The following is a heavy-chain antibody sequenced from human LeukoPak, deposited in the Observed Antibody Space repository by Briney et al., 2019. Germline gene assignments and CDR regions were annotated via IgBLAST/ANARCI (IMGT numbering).Heavy chain of an antibody. Sequence: SGTLSLTCAVSGGSISSDHWWSWVRQPPGKGLEWIAEIYHSGGTNYNPSLMSRVTMSVDKSKNQFSLKLSSVTAADTAVYYCARLGSYCIDYWGQGASVTVSS. V-gene: IGHV4-4*02. CDR2: IYHSGGT. J-gene: IGHJ4*02. CDR3: ARLGSYCIDY. D-gene: IGHD3-10*01. CDR1: GGSISSDHW.